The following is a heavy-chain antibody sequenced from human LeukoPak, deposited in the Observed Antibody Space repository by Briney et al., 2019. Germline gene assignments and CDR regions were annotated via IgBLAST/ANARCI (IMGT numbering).Heavy chain of an antibody. V-gene: IGHV3-30*02. CDR2: IRYDGSNK. J-gene: IGHJ4*02. D-gene: IGHD2-21*02. CDR3: AKDRRVVTAIQYYFDY. Sequence: GGSLRLSCAASGFTFSSYGMHWVRQAPGKGLEWVAFIRYDGSNKYYADSVKGRFTISRDNSKNTLYLQMNSLRAEDTAVYYCAKDRRVVTAIQYYFDYWGQGTLVTVSP. CDR1: GFTFSSYG.